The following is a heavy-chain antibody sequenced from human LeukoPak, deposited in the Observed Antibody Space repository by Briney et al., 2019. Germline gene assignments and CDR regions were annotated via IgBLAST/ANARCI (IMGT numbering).Heavy chain of an antibody. D-gene: IGHD2-2*01. CDR3: ARDRGPCSSDV. J-gene: IGHJ4*02. Sequence: PGGSLRLSCAASGFTFSSYEMDWVRQAPGKGLEWVSYISASGKTIYYADSVKGRFTISRDNAKNSLYLQMNSLKAEDTAVYYCARDRGPCSSDVWGQGTLVTVSS. CDR1: GFTFSSYE. CDR2: ISASGKTI. V-gene: IGHV3-48*03.